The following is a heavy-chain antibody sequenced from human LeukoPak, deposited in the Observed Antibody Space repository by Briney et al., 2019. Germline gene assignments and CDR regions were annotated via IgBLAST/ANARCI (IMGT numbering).Heavy chain of an antibody. CDR2: IYPGDSDT. D-gene: IGHD2-15*01. CDR1: GYSFTSYW. Sequence: GESLKISCKGSGYSFTSYWIGWVRQMPGKGLEWMGIIYPGDSDTKYSPSFQGQVTISVDKSIATAYLQWSSLKASDTAMYFCARLGGTGWYENAFDIWGQGTMVTVSS. J-gene: IGHJ3*02. CDR3: ARLGGTGWYENAFDI. V-gene: IGHV5-51*01.